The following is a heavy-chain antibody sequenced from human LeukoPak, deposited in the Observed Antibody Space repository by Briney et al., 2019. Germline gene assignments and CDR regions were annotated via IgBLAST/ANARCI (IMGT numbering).Heavy chain of an antibody. D-gene: IGHD1-1*01. CDR1: GISISTYC. V-gene: IGHV4-4*07. Sequence: SETLSLTCAVSGISISTYCWRWIRQPAGKGLEWIGRIYTSGNTNYKPSLKSRLTISVDKSKNHLSLKLSSLTAADTAFYYCVGGPSGTAFDNWGHGTLVTVSS. CDR2: IYTSGNT. J-gene: IGHJ4*01. CDR3: VGGPSGTAFDN.